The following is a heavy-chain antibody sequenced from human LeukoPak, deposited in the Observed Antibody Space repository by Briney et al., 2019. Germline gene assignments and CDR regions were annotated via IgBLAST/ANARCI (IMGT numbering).Heavy chain of an antibody. Sequence: SVKVSCKASGDTFNNYVIYWVRQAPGQGLEWMGGIIPIFGTANYTQKFQGRVTITTDESTSTAYMELSSLRSEDTAVYYCARNRPPSLFGVVKQNAFDLWGQGTMVTVSS. V-gene: IGHV1-69*05. D-gene: IGHD3-3*01. CDR3: ARNRPPSLFGVVKQNAFDL. CDR1: GDTFNNYV. CDR2: IIPIFGTA. J-gene: IGHJ3*01.